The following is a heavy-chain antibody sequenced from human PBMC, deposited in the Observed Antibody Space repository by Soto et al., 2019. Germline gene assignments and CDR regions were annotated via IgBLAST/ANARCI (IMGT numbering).Heavy chain of an antibody. D-gene: IGHD3-3*01. V-gene: IGHV3-23*01. CDR2: ISGNGGST. CDR1: GFTFSSYA. Sequence: DVQLLESGGGLVQPGGSLRLSCAASGFTFSSYAMSWVRQAPGKGLEWVSTISGNGGSTYYADSVKGRFTISRDNSKNTLYLQMNSLRAEDTAVYYCASADRSGRNWFDPWGQGTLVTVSS. CDR3: ASADRSGRNWFDP. J-gene: IGHJ5*02.